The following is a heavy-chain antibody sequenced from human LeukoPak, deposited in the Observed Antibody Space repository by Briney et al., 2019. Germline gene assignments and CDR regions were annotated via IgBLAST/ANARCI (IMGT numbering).Heavy chain of an antibody. J-gene: IGHJ4*02. CDR3: ARDRGQLVIPFFFDY. Sequence: GGSLRLSCAASGFTFSSYSMNWVRQAPGKGLEWVSSISSSSRYIYYADSVKGRFTISRDNAKNSLFLQMSSLRDEDTAVYYCARDRGQLVIPFFFDYWGQGILVTVSS. V-gene: IGHV3-21*01. D-gene: IGHD3-9*01. CDR2: ISSSSRYI. CDR1: GFTFSSYS.